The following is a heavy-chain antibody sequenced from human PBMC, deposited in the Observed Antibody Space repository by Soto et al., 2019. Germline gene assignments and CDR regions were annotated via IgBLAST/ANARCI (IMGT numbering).Heavy chain of an antibody. D-gene: IGHD5-18*01. J-gene: IGHJ6*02. CDR3: ARTMKGGYGWPYYYYYGMDV. CDR1: GFTFSSYA. V-gene: IGHV3-30-3*01. CDR2: ISYDGSNK. Sequence: VQLVESGGGVVQPGRSLRLSCAASGFTFSSYAMHWVRQAPGKGLEWVAVISYDGSNKYYADSVKGRFTISRDNSKNTLYLKMNSLRAEDTAVYYCARTMKGGYGWPYYYYYGMDVWGQGTTVTVSS.